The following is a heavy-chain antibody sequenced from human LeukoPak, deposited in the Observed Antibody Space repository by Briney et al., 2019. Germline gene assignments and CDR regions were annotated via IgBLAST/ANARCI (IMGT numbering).Heavy chain of an antibody. CDR1: GGAFRDHQ. Sequence: PSETLSLTCAVYGGAFRDHQWSWIRQPPGKGLEWIGDVERRGYTNYNPSLRGRLTMSVDASKTQISLRLTSVTAADTAVYYCAKGLRQIWFGELNDAFDIWGQGTMVHVSS. J-gene: IGHJ3*02. CDR3: AKGLRQIWFGELNDAFDI. CDR2: VERRGYT. V-gene: IGHV4-34*01. D-gene: IGHD3-10*01.